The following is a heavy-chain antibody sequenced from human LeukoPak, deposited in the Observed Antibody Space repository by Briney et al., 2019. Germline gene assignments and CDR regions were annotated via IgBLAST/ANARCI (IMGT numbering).Heavy chain of an antibody. J-gene: IGHJ5*02. V-gene: IGHV1-69*13. CDR1: GSTFINYA. CDR2: IIPIFGTA. CDR3: AREAGYCSSTSCYTGNWFDP. Sequence: SVKVSCKASGSTFINYAISWVRQAPGQGLEWMGGIIPIFGTANYAQKFRGRVTITADESTSIAYMELSTLRSEDTAVYYCAREAGYCSSTSCYTGNWFDPWGQGTLVTVSS. D-gene: IGHD2-2*02.